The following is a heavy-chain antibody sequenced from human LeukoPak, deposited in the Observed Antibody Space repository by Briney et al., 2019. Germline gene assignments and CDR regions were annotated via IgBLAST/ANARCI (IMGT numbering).Heavy chain of an antibody. CDR2: ISTYNANT. J-gene: IGHJ4*02. D-gene: IGHD5-12*01. Sequence: ASVKVSCKASGYTFTTYGISWVRQAPGQGLEWMGWISTYNANTHYAQKLQGRVTMTTDTSTNTVYMELRSLTSDDTAMYYCARDVKYSGYDRPYWGQGTLVTVSS. CDR1: GYTFTTYG. V-gene: IGHV1-18*01. CDR3: ARDVKYSGYDRPY.